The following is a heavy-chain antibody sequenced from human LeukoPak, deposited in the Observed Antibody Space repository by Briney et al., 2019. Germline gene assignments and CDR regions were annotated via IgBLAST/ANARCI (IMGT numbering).Heavy chain of an antibody. Sequence: ESGPTLVYPTQTLTLTCTFSGFSLRTSGVGVGWVRQPPGKALEWLALIFWNDDEFYSPSLKTRLAITKDTSKNQVVLTMINVDPVDTATYHCAHSMIYVAPRVFGYWGPGTLVTVSS. D-gene: IGHD3/OR15-3a*01. J-gene: IGHJ4*02. CDR2: IFWNDDE. CDR3: AHSMIYVAPRVFGY. CDR1: GFSLRTSGVG. V-gene: IGHV2-5*01.